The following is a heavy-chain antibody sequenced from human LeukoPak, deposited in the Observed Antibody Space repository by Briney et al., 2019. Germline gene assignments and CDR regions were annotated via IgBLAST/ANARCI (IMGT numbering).Heavy chain of an antibody. CDR2: LSGSSSYI. Sequence: GGSLRLSCAASGFTFSSYSMNWVRQAPGKGLEWVSSLSGSSSYIYYADSVKGRFTISRDNARNSLYLQMNSLRADDAAVYYCAREPTSMGSDYWGQGTLVTVSS. J-gene: IGHJ4*02. V-gene: IGHV3-21*01. CDR1: GFTFSSYS. CDR3: AREPTSMGSDY. D-gene: IGHD5-18*01.